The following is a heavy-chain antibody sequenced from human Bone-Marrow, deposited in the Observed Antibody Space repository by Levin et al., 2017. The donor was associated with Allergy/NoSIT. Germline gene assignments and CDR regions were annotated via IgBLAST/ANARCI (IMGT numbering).Heavy chain of an antibody. V-gene: IGHV3-30*18. CDR2: ISYDGSNK. D-gene: IGHD3-10*01. Sequence: GESLKISCAASGFTFSTYAMHWVRQAPGRGLEWVAVISYDGSNKYYADSVKGRFTISRDNSKNTLYLQMNSLRAEDTAVYYCAKDRGRKWFGELLFREALPLYYFDYWGQGTLVTVSS. J-gene: IGHJ4*02. CDR3: AKDRGRKWFGELLFREALPLYYFDY. CDR1: GFTFSTYA.